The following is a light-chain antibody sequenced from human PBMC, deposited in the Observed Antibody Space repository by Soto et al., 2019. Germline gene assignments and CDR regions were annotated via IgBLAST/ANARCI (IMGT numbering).Light chain of an antibody. CDR3: HQYASSSRT. Sequence: EIVLTQSPGTLSLSPGERATLSCRASQSFSSNYLAWYQQKPGQAPRLLIYGASSRATGIPDRFNGSGSGTDFTLTISRLEPEDFAVYYCHQYASSSRTFGQGTKVEIK. CDR2: GAS. V-gene: IGKV3-20*01. J-gene: IGKJ1*01. CDR1: QSFSSNY.